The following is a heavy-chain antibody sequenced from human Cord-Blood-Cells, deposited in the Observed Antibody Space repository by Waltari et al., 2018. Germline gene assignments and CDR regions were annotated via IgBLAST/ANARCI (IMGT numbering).Heavy chain of an antibody. J-gene: IGHJ3*02. Sequence: QVQLVQSGAEVKKPGASVKVSCTVSGYTLTALSMHWVRQAPGKGLEWMGGFDPEDGETIYAQKFQGRVTMTEDTSTDTAYMELSSLRSEDTAVYYCATDARPIGGSYYKFAFDIWGQGTMVTVSS. V-gene: IGHV1-24*01. CDR2: FDPEDGET. CDR1: GYTLTALS. D-gene: IGHD1-26*01. CDR3: ATDARPIGGSYYKFAFDI.